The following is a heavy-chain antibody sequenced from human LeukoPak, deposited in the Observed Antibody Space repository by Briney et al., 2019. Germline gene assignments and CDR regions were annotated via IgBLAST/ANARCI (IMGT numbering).Heavy chain of an antibody. CDR2: INHSGST. CDR1: GGSFSGYY. Sequence: PSETLSLTCAVYGGSFSGYYWSWIRQPQGKGLEWIGEINHSGSTNYNPSLKSRVTISVDTSKNQFSLKLSSVTAADTAVYYCARGADYDFWSGYSNWFDPWGQGTLVTVSS. V-gene: IGHV4-34*01. D-gene: IGHD3-3*01. J-gene: IGHJ5*02. CDR3: ARGADYDFWSGYSNWFDP.